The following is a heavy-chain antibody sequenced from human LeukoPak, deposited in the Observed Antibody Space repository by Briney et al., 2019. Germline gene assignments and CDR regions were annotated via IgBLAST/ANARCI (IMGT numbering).Heavy chain of an antibody. J-gene: IGHJ4*02. CDR2: IYYSGST. Sequence: PSETLSLTCTVSGGSISTSSYYWGWIRQPPGKGLEWIGNIYYSGSTHYNPSLKSRVTTSIDTSKNQFSLEVSSVTAADTAVYFCARRGGTAAGNYFDYWGQGILVTVS. CDR1: GGSISTSSYY. D-gene: IGHD6-13*01. CDR3: ARRGGTAAGNYFDY. V-gene: IGHV4-39*01.